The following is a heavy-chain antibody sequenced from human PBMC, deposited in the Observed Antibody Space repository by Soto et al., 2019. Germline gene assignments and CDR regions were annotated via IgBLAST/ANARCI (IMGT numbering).Heavy chain of an antibody. J-gene: IGHJ6*02. D-gene: IGHD3-3*01. CDR3: TRMWESMGWFGNNGPPSHYYGMDV. Sequence: QAGGSLRLSCAASGFTFNTYAMSWVRQAPGRGLEWVSAITGGDDTTHYADSVKGRFTISRDNSKNTLYLQMRSLRAEDTALYYCTRMWESMGWFGNNGPPSHYYGMDVWGQGTTVTVSS. V-gene: IGHV3-23*01. CDR1: GFTFNTYA. CDR2: ITGGDDTT.